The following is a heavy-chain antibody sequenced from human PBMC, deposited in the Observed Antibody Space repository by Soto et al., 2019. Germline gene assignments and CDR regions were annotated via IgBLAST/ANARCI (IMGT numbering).Heavy chain of an antibody. D-gene: IGHD3-22*01. CDR1: GFTFSSYW. CDR2: IKQDGSEK. V-gene: IGHV3-7*01. CDR3: ARDGPAMGYHSHFDY. J-gene: IGHJ4*02. Sequence: EVQLVESGGGLVQPGGSLRLSCAASGFTFSSYWMSWVRQAPGKGLEWVANIKQDGSEKYYVDSVKGRFTISRDNAKNSLYLQMNSLRAEDTAVYYCARDGPAMGYHSHFDYWGQGTLVTVSS.